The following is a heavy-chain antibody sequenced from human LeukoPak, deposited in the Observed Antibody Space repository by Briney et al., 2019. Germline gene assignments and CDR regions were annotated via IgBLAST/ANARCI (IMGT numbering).Heavy chain of an antibody. V-gene: IGHV4-39*07. CDR3: ARDGARITIFGVVIDAGHYFDY. CDR1: GGSISSSSYY. J-gene: IGHJ4*02. D-gene: IGHD3-3*01. Sequence: SETLSLTCTVSGGSISSSSYYWGWIRQPPGKGLEWIGSIYYSGSTYYNPSLKSRVTISVDTSKNQFSLKLSSVTAADTAVYYCARDGARITIFGVVIDAGHYFDYWGQGTLVTVSS. CDR2: IYYSGST.